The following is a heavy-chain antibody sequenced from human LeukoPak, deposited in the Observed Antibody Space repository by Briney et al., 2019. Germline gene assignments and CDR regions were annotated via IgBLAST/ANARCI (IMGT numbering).Heavy chain of an antibody. CDR3: ARRGSAYYYYYMDV. CDR1: GGSISSYY. CDR2: IYTSGST. J-gene: IGHJ6*03. V-gene: IGHV4-4*09. D-gene: IGHD6-25*01. Sequence: SETLSLTCTVSGGSISSYYWSWIRQPPGKGLEWIGYIYTSGSTNYNPSLKSRVTISVDTSKNQFSLKLSSVTAADTAVYYCARRGSAYYYYYMDVWGKGTTVTVSS.